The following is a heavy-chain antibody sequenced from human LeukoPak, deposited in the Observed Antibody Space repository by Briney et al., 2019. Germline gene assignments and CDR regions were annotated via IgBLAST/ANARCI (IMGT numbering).Heavy chain of an antibody. CDR1: GFTFSGYA. V-gene: IGHV3-23*01. J-gene: IGHJ4*02. D-gene: IGHD1-1*01. Sequence: GGSLRLSCAASGFTFSGYAMSWVRQAPGKGLEWVSAIDGSGYSTYYADSVRGRFTISRDNSKNTLYLQVNSLRAEDTAVYYCARGTGTTAYFDYWGQGTLVTVSS. CDR2: IDGSGYST. CDR3: ARGTGTTAYFDY.